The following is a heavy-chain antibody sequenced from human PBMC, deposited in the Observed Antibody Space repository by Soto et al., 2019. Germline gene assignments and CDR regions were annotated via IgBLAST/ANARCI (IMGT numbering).Heavy chain of an antibody. J-gene: IGHJ6*02. CDR1: GGTFSSYA. Sequence: SVKVSCKASGGTFSSYAISWVRQAPGQGLEWMGGIIPIFGTANYAQKFQGRVTITADGSTSTAYMELSSLRSEDTAVYYCARGHERITIFGVAIIPPYYYYYYGMDVWGQGTTVTVS. CDR2: IIPIFGTA. D-gene: IGHD3-3*01. V-gene: IGHV1-69*13. CDR3: ARGHERITIFGVAIIPPYYYYYYGMDV.